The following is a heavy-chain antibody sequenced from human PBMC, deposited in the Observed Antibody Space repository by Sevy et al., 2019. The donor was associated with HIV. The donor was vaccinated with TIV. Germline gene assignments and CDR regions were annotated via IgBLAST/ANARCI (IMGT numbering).Heavy chain of an antibody. J-gene: IGHJ6*02. CDR2: ISSSSTTI. CDR3: ARGFIAADYYYGMDV. Sequence: GGSLRLSCAASRLTFSSSSVNWVRQAPGKGLEWVSYISSSSTTIYYADSVKGRFTISRDNAKNSLYLQMNSLRDEDTAVYYCARGFIAADYYYGMDVWGQGTTVTVSS. CDR1: RLTFSSSS. V-gene: IGHV3-48*02. D-gene: IGHD3-16*02.